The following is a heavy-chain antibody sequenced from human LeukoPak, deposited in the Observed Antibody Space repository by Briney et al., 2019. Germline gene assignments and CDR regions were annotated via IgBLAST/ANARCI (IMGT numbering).Heavy chain of an antibody. Sequence: GGSLRLSCAASGFAVSSNYMTWVRQAPGKGLEWVSLIYSGGSTYYADSVKGRFTISRDNSKNTLYLQMNSLRAEDTAVYYCAAYSSCDYWGQGTLVTVSS. CDR2: IYSGGST. D-gene: IGHD6-6*01. CDR1: GFAVSSNY. CDR3: AAYSSCDY. J-gene: IGHJ4*02. V-gene: IGHV3-53*01.